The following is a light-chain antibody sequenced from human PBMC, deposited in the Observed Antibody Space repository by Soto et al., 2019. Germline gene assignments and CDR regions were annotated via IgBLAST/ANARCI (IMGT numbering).Light chain of an antibody. CDR2: SNY. Sequence: QSVLTQPPSVSGSPGQSITVSCTGTSSDIGASNFVSWYQHLPGRAPKVIIYSNYDRPSGVPDRFSGSTSGTSASLVIRGLQSEDEADYYCAAWDDILNGEVFGGGTKVTVL. CDR3: AAWDDILNGEV. V-gene: IGLV1-44*01. CDR1: SSDIGASNF. J-gene: IGLJ1*01.